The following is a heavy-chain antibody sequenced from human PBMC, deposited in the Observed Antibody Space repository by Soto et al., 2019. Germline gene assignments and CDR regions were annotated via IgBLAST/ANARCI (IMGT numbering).Heavy chain of an antibody. J-gene: IGHJ6*02. D-gene: IGHD3-3*01. CDR2: ISCDGSNK. CDR3: AKEVWSGPMDV. CDR1: GFTFSSYG. Sequence: QVQLVESGGGVVQPGRSLRLSCAASGFTFSSYGMHWVRQAPGKGLEWVAVISCDGSNKYYADSVKGRFTISRDNSKNTLYLQMNSLRAEDRAVYYCAKEVWSGPMDVWGQGTTVTVSS. V-gene: IGHV3-30*18.